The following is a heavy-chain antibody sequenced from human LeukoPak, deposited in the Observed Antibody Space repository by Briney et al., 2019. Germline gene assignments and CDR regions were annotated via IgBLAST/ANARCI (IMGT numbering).Heavy chain of an antibody. V-gene: IGHV3-48*03. J-gene: IGHJ4*02. Sequence: GGSLRLSCAASGFTLSSSEMNWVRQAPGKGLEWVSYISDSGKTRYNADSVKGRFTISRDNAKNSLNLQMNNLRAEDTGLYYCARDQPSVGWGFDSWGRGTLVIVSS. CDR2: ISDSGKTR. CDR3: ARDQPSVGWGFDS. CDR1: GFTLSSSE. D-gene: IGHD2-15*01.